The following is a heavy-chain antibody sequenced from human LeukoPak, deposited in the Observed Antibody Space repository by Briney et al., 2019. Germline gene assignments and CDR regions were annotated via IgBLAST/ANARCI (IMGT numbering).Heavy chain of an antibody. V-gene: IGHV4-59*08. CDR3: ARPYWTNGVCYPYYFDY. CDR1: GGSISNYY. Sequence: ETLSLTCTVSGGSISNYYWSWIRQPPGKGLEWTGYISYSGSTNYNPSLKSRVTISVDTSKNQFSLKLRSVTAADTAVDYCARPYWTNGVCYPYYFDYWGQGTLVTVSS. J-gene: IGHJ4*02. D-gene: IGHD2-8*01. CDR2: ISYSGST.